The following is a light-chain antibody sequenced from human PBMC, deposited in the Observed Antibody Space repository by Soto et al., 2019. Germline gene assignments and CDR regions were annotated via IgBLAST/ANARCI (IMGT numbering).Light chain of an antibody. J-gene: IGLJ2*01. CDR1: SSDVGASDF. CDR2: EIF. Sequence: QSALTQPASVSESPGQSITISFTGTSSDVGASDFVSWYQQHPGKAPELIIYEIFNRPSGVSNRFSGSKSGNTASLTISGLQAEDESDYYCSSYTTSHTLVFGGGTKVTVL. V-gene: IGLV2-14*01. CDR3: SSYTTSHTLV.